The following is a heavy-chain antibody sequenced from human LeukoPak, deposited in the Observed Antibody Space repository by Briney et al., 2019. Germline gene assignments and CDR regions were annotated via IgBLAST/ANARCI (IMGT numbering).Heavy chain of an antibody. CDR1: GFTVSSNY. V-gene: IGHV3-53*01. D-gene: IGHD1-26*01. J-gene: IGHJ4*02. CDR3: ASVDIDGATDY. CDR2: IYSGGST. Sequence: PGGSLRLSCAASGFTVSSNYMSWVRQAPGKGLEWVSVIYSGGSTYYADSVKGRFTISRDNAKNSLYLQMNSLRAEDTAVYYCASVDIDGATDYWGQGTLVTVSS.